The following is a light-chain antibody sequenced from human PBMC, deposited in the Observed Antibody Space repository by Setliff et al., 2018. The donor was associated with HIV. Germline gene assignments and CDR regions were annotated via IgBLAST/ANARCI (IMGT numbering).Light chain of an antibody. CDR3: CSYARGSTYV. V-gene: IGLV2-14*03. CDR2: DVS. J-gene: IGLJ1*01. CDR1: SSDIGRYNY. Sequence: QSALAQPASVSGSPGQSITISCTGTSSDIGRYNYVSWYQQYPGRGPTLVIFDVSERPSGFSNRFSGSKSGNTASLIISGLQPDDEADYYCCSYARGSTYVFGSGTKVTVL.